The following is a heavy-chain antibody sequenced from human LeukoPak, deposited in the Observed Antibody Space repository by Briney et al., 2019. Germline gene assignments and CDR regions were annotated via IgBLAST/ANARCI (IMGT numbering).Heavy chain of an antibody. CDR2: IHCSGTT. V-gene: IGHV4-39*01. CDR3: ARHEEEDGYNAKTIDY. D-gene: IGHD5-24*01. Sequence: PSETLSLTCTVSGGSISRSNNYWGWVRQPPGKGLECIGSIHCSGTTYYNPSLKSRVTISVDTSKNQFSLKLSSMTAADTAVYYCARHEEEDGYNAKTIDYWGQGTLVTVSS. CDR1: GGSISRSNNY. J-gene: IGHJ4*02.